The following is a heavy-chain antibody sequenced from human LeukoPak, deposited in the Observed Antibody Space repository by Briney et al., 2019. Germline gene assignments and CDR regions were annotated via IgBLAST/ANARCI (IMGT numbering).Heavy chain of an antibody. D-gene: IGHD7-27*01. J-gene: IGHJ4*02. CDR3: AKVSSWGSKDFGN. V-gene: IGHV3-23*01. Sequence: PGGSLRLSCAASGFTFSSYAMSWVRQAPGKGLEWVSAISGSGGSTYYADSVKGRLTISRDNSKNTLYLQMSSLRAEDTAVYYCAKVSSWGSKDFGNWGQGTLVTVSS. CDR1: GFTFSSYA. CDR2: ISGSGGST.